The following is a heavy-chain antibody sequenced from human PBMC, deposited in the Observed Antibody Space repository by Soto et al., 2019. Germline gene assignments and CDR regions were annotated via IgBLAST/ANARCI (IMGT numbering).Heavy chain of an antibody. J-gene: IGHJ3*02. D-gene: IGHD4-17*01. CDR2: INPNSGGT. CDR1: GYTFTGYY. CDR3: ARDRGTTVVTPGETGAFDI. V-gene: IGHV1-2*02. Sequence: QVQLVQSGAEVKKPGASVKVSCKASGYTFTGYYMHWVRQAPGQGLEWMGWINPNSGGTNYAQKFQGRVTMTRDTSISTAYMELSRMRSDDTAVYYCARDRGTTVVTPGETGAFDIWGQGTMVTVSS.